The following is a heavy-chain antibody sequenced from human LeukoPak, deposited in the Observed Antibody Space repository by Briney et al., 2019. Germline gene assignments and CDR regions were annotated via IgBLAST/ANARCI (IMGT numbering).Heavy chain of an antibody. CDR1: GFTFSSYS. CDR3: ARAYYYDSSGYYPPIDY. D-gene: IGHD3-22*01. CDR2: ISSSSSYI. J-gene: IGHJ4*02. V-gene: IGHV3-21*01. Sequence: GGSLRLSCAASGFTFSSYSMNWARQAPGKGLEWVSSISSSSSYIYYADSVEGRFTISRDNAKNSLYLQMNSLRAEDTAVYYCARAYYYDSSGYYPPIDYWGQGTLVTVSS.